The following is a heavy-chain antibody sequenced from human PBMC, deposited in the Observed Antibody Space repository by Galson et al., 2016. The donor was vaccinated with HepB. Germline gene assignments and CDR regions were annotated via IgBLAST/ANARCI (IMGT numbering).Heavy chain of an antibody. CDR1: GFTFSDSD. D-gene: IGHD1-14*01. Sequence: SLRLSCAASGFTFSDSDMHWVRQRPGRGLEWVGRIKTRREGYAIAYAASMTGRFTISRDDSRIRTYLQLTSLSSEETAIYYCLRRDGIYSLDVWGQGTAVTVSS. V-gene: IGHV3-73*01. CDR3: LRRDGIYSLDV. CDR2: IKTRREGYAI. J-gene: IGHJ6*02.